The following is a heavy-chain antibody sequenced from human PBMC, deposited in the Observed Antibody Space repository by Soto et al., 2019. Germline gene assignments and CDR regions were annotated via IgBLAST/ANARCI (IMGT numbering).Heavy chain of an antibody. V-gene: IGHV4-61*08. D-gene: IGHD3-16*02. CDR2: IYYNGST. J-gene: IGHJ6*01. CDR3: ARDRPRTIYHSDYYNYGMDV. CDR1: GGSVSSGDFY. Sequence: PSETLSLTCTVSGGSVSSGDFYWSWIRQPPGKGLERIAYIYYNGSTNYNPSLKSRVTISSDTSKNQFSLRLFSATAPDTAVSYCARDRPRTIYHSDYYNYGMDVWGQGSTVSVCS.